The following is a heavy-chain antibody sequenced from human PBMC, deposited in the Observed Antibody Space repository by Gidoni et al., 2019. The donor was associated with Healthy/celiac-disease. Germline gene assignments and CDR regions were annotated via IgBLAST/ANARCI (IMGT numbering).Heavy chain of an antibody. CDR3: TGDTPVEMATMSY. CDR1: GFTVGDYA. D-gene: IGHD5-12*01. CDR2: IRSKAYGGTT. Sequence: EVQLVESGGGLVQPGRSLRLSCTASGFTVGDYAMSWVRQAPGKGLEWVGFIRSKAYGGTTEYAASVKGRFTISRDDSKSSAYLQMNSLKTEDTAVYYCTGDTPVEMATMSYWGQGTLVTVSS. J-gene: IGHJ4*02. V-gene: IGHV3-49*04.